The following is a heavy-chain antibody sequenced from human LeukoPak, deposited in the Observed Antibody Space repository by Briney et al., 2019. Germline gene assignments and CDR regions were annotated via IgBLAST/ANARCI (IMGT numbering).Heavy chain of an antibody. CDR2: TSGSGGDT. CDR1: GFTLRSYD. CDR3: AKEYSGYDFDY. V-gene: IGHV3-23*01. Sequence: AGTLRLSCAASGFTLRSYDMSWVRQAPAKGLEGVSATSGSGGDTYYADSVRGRFTISRDNSKNTLYLQMNSLRAEDTAVYYCAKEYSGYDFDYWGQGTLVTVSS. D-gene: IGHD5-12*01. J-gene: IGHJ4*02.